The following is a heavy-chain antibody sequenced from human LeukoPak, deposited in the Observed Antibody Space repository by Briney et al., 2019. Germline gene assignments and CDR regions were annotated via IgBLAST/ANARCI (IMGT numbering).Heavy chain of an antibody. V-gene: IGHV1-2*02. D-gene: IGHD6-6*01. CDR2: INPNSGVT. Sequence: ASVKVSCKASGYTFTGYYMHWVRQAPGQRLEWMGWINPNSGVTNYAQKFHGRVTMTRDTSISTAYMELRRLRSDDTAVYYCARGIAARRGDYWGQGTLVTVSS. J-gene: IGHJ4*02. CDR3: ARGIAARRGDY. CDR1: GYTFTGYY.